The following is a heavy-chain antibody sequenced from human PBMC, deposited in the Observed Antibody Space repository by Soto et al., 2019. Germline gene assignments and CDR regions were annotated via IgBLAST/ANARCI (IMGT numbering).Heavy chain of an antibody. D-gene: IGHD2-15*01. V-gene: IGHV4-59*08. J-gene: IGHJ4*02. CDR2: IYYSGST. CDR3: ASLKTGPGRCSGGSCSPYFDY. CDR1: GGSISSYY. Sequence: SETLSLTCTVSGGSISSYYWSWIRQPPGKGLEWIGYIYYSGSTNYNPSLKSRVTISVDTSKNQFSLKLSSVTAADTAVYYCASLKTGPGRCSGGSCSPYFDYWGQGTLVTVSS.